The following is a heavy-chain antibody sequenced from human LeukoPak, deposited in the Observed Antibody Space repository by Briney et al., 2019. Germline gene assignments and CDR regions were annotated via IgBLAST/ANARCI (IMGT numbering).Heavy chain of an antibody. J-gene: IGHJ4*02. D-gene: IGHD3-16*01. CDR2: INTNTGNP. CDR1: GYIFTSYD. Sequence: ASVKVSCKASGYIFTSYDINWVRQAPGQGLEWMGWINTNTGNPTYAQGFTGRFVFSLDTSVSTAYLQISSLKAEDTAVYYCARGGIGDPLRGDYWGQGTLVTVSS. V-gene: IGHV7-4-1*02. CDR3: ARGGIGDPLRGDY.